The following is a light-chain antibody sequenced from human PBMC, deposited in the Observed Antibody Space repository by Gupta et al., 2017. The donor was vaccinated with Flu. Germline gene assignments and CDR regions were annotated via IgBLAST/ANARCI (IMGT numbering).Light chain of an antibody. CDR3: GTWDGSLSTDV. CDR2: ENN. Sequence: SSSNIGNTYVSWDQQLPGTAPNLLIYENNKRPSGIPDRFSGSKSGTSAALGITGLQTGDEADYYCGTWDGSLSTDVFGTGTKVTVL. V-gene: IGLV1-51*02. J-gene: IGLJ1*01. CDR1: SSNIGNTY.